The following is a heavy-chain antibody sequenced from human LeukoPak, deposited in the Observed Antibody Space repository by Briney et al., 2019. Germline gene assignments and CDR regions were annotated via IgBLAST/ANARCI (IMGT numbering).Heavy chain of an antibody. CDR1: GYTFTSYY. J-gene: IGHJ1*01. CDR2: INPSGGST. Sequence: ASVKVSCKASGYTFTSYYMHWVRQAPGQGLEWMGIINPSGGSTSYAQKFQGRVTITRDTSTSTVYMELSSLRSEDTAVYYCAREEVYCSGASCPPRYEYFQHWGQGTLVTVSS. D-gene: IGHD2-15*01. CDR3: AREEVYCSGASCPPRYEYFQH. V-gene: IGHV1-46*01.